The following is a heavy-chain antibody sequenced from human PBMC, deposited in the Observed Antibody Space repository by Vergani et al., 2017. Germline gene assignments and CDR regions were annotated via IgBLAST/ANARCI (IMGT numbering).Heavy chain of an antibody. D-gene: IGHD3-22*01. CDR3: ARMGGYDEGDAFRIGYFDS. J-gene: IGHJ4*02. CDR1: GDSISSGVYY. Sequence: QVQLQESGPGLVKPSQTLSLTCSVSGDSISSGVYYWNWIRQHPGKGLEWIGYFYSTGSTPHNPSLRRRINMSVDTSKNQFSLKLNSVTAADTAMYYCARMGGYDEGDAFRIGYFDSWGPGILVTVSS. CDR2: FYSTGST. V-gene: IGHV4-31*03.